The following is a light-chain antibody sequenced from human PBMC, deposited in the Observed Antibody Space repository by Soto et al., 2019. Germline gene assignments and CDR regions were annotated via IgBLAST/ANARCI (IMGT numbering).Light chain of an antibody. CDR3: QSYNSAPQT. V-gene: IGKV1-27*01. CDR2: VAS. CDR1: QGITNY. Sequence: DIQMTQSPPSLSASVGDRVTITCRASQGITNYLAWYQQKPWQVPKLLIYVASTLQSGVPSRFSGSGSVTDFTLTIISLQPEDVATYYCQSYNSAPQTFGQGTRVEIK. J-gene: IGKJ1*01.